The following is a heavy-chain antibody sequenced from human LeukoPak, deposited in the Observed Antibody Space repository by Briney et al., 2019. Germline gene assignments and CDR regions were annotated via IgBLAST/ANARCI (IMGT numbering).Heavy chain of an antibody. Sequence: KPSETLSLTCTVSGDSMGNDYWSWIRQSAGKGLEWIGRISTSGSTDYNPSLRSRVTMSVDTSRNQFSLTLTSMTAADTAVHYCARNEFRSYGLVHYWGQGTLVTVSS. J-gene: IGHJ4*02. CDR2: ISTSGST. CDR3: ARNEFRSYGLVHY. D-gene: IGHD6-6*01. CDR1: GDSMGNDY. V-gene: IGHV4-4*07.